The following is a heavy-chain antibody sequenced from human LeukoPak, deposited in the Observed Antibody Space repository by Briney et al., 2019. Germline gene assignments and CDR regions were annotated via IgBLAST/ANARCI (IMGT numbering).Heavy chain of an antibody. Sequence: HPGGSLRLSCAASGFTFSSYGMHWVRQAPGKGLEWVSYISSSGSTIYYADSVKGRFTISRDNAKNSLYLQMNSLRAEDTAVYYCARVGYSSGWYKIDYWGQGTLVTVSS. CDR2: ISSSGSTI. CDR1: GFTFSSYG. J-gene: IGHJ4*02. D-gene: IGHD6-19*01. V-gene: IGHV3-48*04. CDR3: ARVGYSSGWYKIDY.